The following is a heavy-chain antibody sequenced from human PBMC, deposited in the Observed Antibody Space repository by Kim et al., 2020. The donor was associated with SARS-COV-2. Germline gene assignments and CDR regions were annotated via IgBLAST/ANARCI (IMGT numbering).Heavy chain of an antibody. D-gene: IGHD3-22*01. Sequence: GESLKISCKGSGYSFTSYWIGWVRQMPGKGLEWMGIIYPGDSDTRYSPSFQGQVTISADKSISTAYLQWSSLKASDTAMYYCARSPITYYYDSSGYFFDYWGQGTLGTVSS. CDR1: GYSFTSYW. J-gene: IGHJ4*02. CDR2: IYPGDSDT. CDR3: ARSPITYYYDSSGYFFDY. V-gene: IGHV5-51*01.